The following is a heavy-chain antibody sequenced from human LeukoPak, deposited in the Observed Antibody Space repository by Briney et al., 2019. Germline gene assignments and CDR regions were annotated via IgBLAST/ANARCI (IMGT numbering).Heavy chain of an antibody. CDR3: ARGLYSSHFDY. J-gene: IGHJ4*02. D-gene: IGHD6-19*01. CDR2: INWNGGST. CDR1: GFTFDDYG. V-gene: IGHV3-20*04. Sequence: GGSLRPSCAASGFTFDDYGMSWVRQAPGKGLEWVSGINWNGGSTGYADSVKGRFTISRDNAKNSLYLQMNSLRAEDTALYYCARGLYSSHFDYWGQGTLVTVSS.